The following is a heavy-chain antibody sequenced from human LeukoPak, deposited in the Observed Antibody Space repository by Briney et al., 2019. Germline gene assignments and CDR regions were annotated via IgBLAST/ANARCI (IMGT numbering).Heavy chain of an antibody. CDR2: INHSGST. D-gene: IGHD3-16*01. J-gene: IGHJ6*03. V-gene: IGHV4-34*01. Sequence: SETLSLTCAVYGGSFSGYYWSWIRQPPGKGLEWIGEINHSGSTNYNPSLKSRVTISVETSKNQFSLKLSSVTAADTAVYYCARRRGSSHYYYMDVWGKGTTVTISS. CDR3: ARRRGSSHYYYMDV. CDR1: GGSFSGYY.